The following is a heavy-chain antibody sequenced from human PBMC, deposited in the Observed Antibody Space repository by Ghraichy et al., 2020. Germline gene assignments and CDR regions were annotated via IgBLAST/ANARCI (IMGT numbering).Heavy chain of an antibody. Sequence: LSLTCAASGFTFSSYAMSWVRQAPGKGLEWVSAISGSGGSTYYADSVKGRFTISRDNSKNTLYLQMNSLRAEDTAVYYCAKDLGYCSSTSCWSWFDPWGQGTLVTVSS. D-gene: IGHD2-2*01. CDR3: AKDLGYCSSTSCWSWFDP. V-gene: IGHV3-23*01. J-gene: IGHJ5*02. CDR2: ISGSGGST. CDR1: GFTFSSYA.